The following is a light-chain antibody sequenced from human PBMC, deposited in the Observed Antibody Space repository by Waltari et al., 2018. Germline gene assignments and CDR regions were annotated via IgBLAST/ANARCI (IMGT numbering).Light chain of an antibody. J-gene: IGKJ1*01. CDR3: QQYNHYSWT. CDR1: QSVRTF. CDR2: RAS. V-gene: IGKV1-5*03. Sequence: DIQMTQSPSTLSASVGDRVTITCRASQSVRTFLAWYQQKPGKAPKLLIYRASTLESGVPSRFAGSGSETEVTLTISGLQPDDFATYYCQQYNHYSWTFGQGTEVDIK.